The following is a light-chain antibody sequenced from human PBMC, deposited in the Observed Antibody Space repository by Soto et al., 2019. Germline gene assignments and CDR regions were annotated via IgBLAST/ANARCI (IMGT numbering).Light chain of an antibody. Sequence: EIVLTQSRGTVSLSPGERATLSCRASQSVSSSFLAWYQQRPGQAHRLLIYGASSRATGIPDRISGSGSGTDFTLIISRLEPEDFAVYYCQQYAASPWTFGQGTKVDIK. CDR2: GAS. V-gene: IGKV3-20*01. CDR3: QQYAASPWT. J-gene: IGKJ1*01. CDR1: QSVSSSF.